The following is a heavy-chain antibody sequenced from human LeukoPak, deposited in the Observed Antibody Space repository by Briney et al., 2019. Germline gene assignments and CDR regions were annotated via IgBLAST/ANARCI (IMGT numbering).Heavy chain of an antibody. CDR1: EFTVSSNY. CDR2: IYSGGTT. D-gene: IGHD3-3*01. CDR3: ARGPTSQTTIFGSDYYYYYMDV. Sequence: GGSLRLSCAASEFTVSSNYMSWVRQAPGKGLEWVSLIYSGGTTYYADSVKGRFTISRDNSKNTLYLQMNSLRAEDTAVYYCARGPTSQTTIFGSDYYYYYMDVWGKGTTVTVSS. J-gene: IGHJ6*03. V-gene: IGHV3-53*05.